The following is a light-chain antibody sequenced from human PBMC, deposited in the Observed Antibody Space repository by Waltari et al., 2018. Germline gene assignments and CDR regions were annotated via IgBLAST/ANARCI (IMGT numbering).Light chain of an antibody. CDR1: SSDVGSYTL. V-gene: IGLV2-23*01. Sequence: QSALTQPASVSRSPGQSITVSCTGTSSDVGSYTLVSWYQQHPGKAPKRMIYEGSKRPSGVSNRFSGSKSGNTASLTISGLQAEDEADYYCCSYAGSSTLLFGGGTKVTVL. J-gene: IGLJ2*01. CDR2: EGS. CDR3: CSYAGSSTLL.